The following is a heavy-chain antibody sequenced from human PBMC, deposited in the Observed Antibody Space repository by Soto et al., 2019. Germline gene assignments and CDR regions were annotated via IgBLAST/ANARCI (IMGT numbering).Heavy chain of an antibody. CDR2: ISGSGDST. V-gene: IGHV3-23*01. Sequence: EVQLLESGGGLVQPGGSLRLSCAASGFTFSSYAMSWVRQAPGKGLEWVSIISGSGDSTYYADSVKGRFTISRDNSKNTLYLQMNSLRAEDTAVYYCATRTTGWYFDLWGRGTLVTVAS. CDR1: GFTFSSYA. CDR3: ATRTTGWYFDL. J-gene: IGHJ2*01.